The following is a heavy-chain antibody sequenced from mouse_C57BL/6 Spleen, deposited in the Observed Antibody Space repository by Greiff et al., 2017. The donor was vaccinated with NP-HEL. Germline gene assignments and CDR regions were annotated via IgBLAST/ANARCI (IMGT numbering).Heavy chain of an antibody. CDR3: NLYLPYAMDY. CDR2: IDPETGGT. Sequence: VQLHQSGAELVRPGASVTLSCKASGYTFTDYEMHWVKQTPVHGLEWIGAIDPETGGTAYNQKFKGKAILTADKSSSTAYMELRSLTSEDSAVYYCNLYLPYAMDYWGQGTSVTVSS. CDR1: GYTFTDYE. J-gene: IGHJ4*01. V-gene: IGHV1-15*01.